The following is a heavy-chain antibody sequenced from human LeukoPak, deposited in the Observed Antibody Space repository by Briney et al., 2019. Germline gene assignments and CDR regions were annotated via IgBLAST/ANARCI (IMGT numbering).Heavy chain of an antibody. Sequence: GGSLRLSCAASGFTFSSYAMSWVRQAPGKGLEWVSAISGSGGSTYYPDSVKGRVTISRDNAKNSLYLQMNSLRAEDTAMYYCARLPGGVVIDAGLYWGQGTLVTVSS. CDR1: GFTFSSYA. CDR3: ARLPGGVVIDAGLY. V-gene: IGHV3-23*01. J-gene: IGHJ4*02. D-gene: IGHD2-21*01. CDR2: ISGSGGST.